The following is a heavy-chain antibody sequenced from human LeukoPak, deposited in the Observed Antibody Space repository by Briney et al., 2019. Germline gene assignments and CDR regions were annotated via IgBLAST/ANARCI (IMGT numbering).Heavy chain of an antibody. V-gene: IGHV3-48*03. CDR1: GFTFSSYE. CDR2: ISSSGSTI. Sequence: GGSLRLSCAASGFTFSSYEMNWVRQAPGKGLEWVSYISSSGSTIYYADSVKGRFTISRDNAKNSLYLQMNSLRAEDTAVYYCARDWGSWFDPWGQGTLVTVSS. D-gene: IGHD3-16*01. J-gene: IGHJ5*02. CDR3: ARDWGSWFDP.